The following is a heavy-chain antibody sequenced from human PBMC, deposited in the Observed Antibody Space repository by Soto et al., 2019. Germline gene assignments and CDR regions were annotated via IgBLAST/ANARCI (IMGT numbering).Heavy chain of an antibody. Sequence: QVQLVQSGAELKKPGSSVKVSCKASGDTFSGYPINWVRQAPGEGLEWMGGIIPVFGTTNDARTYEGRVTFTADESTNTAYIELRGLLYEDTAVYYCAMDGGFGELKYWGPGTLVTVSS. CDR2: IIPVFGTT. J-gene: IGHJ4*02. CDR1: GDTFSGYP. D-gene: IGHD3-10*01. V-gene: IGHV1-69*01. CDR3: AMDGGFGELKY.